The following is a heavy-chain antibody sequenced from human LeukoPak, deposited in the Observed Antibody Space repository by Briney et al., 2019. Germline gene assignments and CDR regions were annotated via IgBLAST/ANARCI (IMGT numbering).Heavy chain of an antibody. CDR2: IYTSGST. CDR1: GGSISSYY. CDR3: ARYYCSSTSCYTPNWFDP. V-gene: IGHV4-4*07. Sequence: SETLSLTCTVCGGSISSYYWSWIRQPAGKGLEWIGLIYTSGSTNYNPSLKSRVTMSVDTSKNQFSLKLSSVTAADTAVYYCARYYCSSTSCYTPNWFDPWGQGTLVTVSS. D-gene: IGHD2-2*02. J-gene: IGHJ5*02.